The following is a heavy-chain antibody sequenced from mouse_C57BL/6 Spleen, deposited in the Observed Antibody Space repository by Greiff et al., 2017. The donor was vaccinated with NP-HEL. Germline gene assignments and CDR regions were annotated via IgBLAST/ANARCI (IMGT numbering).Heavy chain of an antibody. CDR1: GFTFSSYA. Sequence: EVQGVESGGGLVKPGGSLKLSCAASGFTFSSYAMSWVRQTPEKRLEWVATISDGGSYTYYPDNVKGRFTISRDNAKNNLYLQMSHLKSEDTAMYYCARDDGNGFAYWGQGTLVTVSA. V-gene: IGHV5-4*01. D-gene: IGHD1-1*01. J-gene: IGHJ3*01. CDR2: ISDGGSYT. CDR3: ARDDGNGFAY.